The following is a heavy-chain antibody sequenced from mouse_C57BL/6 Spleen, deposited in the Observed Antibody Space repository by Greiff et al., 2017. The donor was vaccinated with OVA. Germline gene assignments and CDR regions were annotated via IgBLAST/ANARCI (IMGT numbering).Heavy chain of an antibody. V-gene: IGHV1-4*01. J-gene: IGHJ2*01. CDR3: ARRAITTVVAPFDY. Sequence: VQLVESGAELARPGASVKMSCKASGYTFTSYTMHWVKQRPGQGLEWIGYINPSSGYTKYNQKFKDKATLTADKSSSTAYMQLSSLTSEDSAVYYCARRAITTVVAPFDYWGQGTTLTVSS. D-gene: IGHD1-1*01. CDR2: INPSSGYT. CDR1: GYTFTSYT.